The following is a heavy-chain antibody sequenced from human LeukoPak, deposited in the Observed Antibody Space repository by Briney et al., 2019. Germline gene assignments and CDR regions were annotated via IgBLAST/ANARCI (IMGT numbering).Heavy chain of an antibody. CDR3: ARAHYSSSFDY. D-gene: IGHD6-6*01. V-gene: IGHV4-61*02. J-gene: IGHJ4*02. CDR1: GGSISSGSYY. CDR2: IYTSGST. Sequence: PSQTLSLTCTVSGGSISSGSYYWSWIRQPAGKGLEWIGRIYTSGSTNYNPSLKSRVTISVDTSKNQFSLKLSSVTAADTAVYYCARAHYSSSFDYWGQGTLVTVSS.